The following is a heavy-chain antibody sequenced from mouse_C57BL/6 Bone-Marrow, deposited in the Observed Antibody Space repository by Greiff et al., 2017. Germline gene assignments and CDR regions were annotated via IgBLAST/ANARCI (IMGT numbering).Heavy chain of an antibody. V-gene: IGHV2-6*01. J-gene: IGHJ3*01. CDR2: IWGVGST. D-gene: IGHD4-1*01. CDR1: GFSLTSYG. Sequence: QVQLQQSGPGLVAPSQSLSITCTVSGFSLTSYGVDWVRQSPGKGLEWLGVIWGVGSTNYNSALKSRLSISKDNSKSPVFLKMNSLQTDDTAMYYCASLLTGKGAYWGQGTLVTVSA. CDR3: ASLLTGKGAY.